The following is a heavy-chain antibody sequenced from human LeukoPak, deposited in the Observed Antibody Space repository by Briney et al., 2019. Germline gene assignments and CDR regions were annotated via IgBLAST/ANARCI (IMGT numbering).Heavy chain of an antibody. J-gene: IGHJ6*02. CDR3: AKAQSPRSTVTTISYGMDV. D-gene: IGHD4-17*01. CDR2: IYSGGNT. V-gene: IGHV3-53*01. CDR1: GFTVSSSY. Sequence: GGSLRLSCAASGFTVSSSYMSWVRQAPGKGLAWVSVIYSGGNTFYADSVKGRFTISRDSSKNTLYLQMNSLRAEDTALYYCAKAQSPRSTVTTISYGMDVWGQGTTVTVSS.